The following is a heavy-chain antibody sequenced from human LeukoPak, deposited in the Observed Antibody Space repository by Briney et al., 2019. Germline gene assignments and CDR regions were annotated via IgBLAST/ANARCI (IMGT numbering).Heavy chain of an antibody. V-gene: IGHV3-30-3*01. D-gene: IGHD3-3*01. CDR3: ARDVGVVIGGDFDY. Sequence: GGSLRLSCAASGFTFSSYAMHWVRQAPGKGLEWVAVIYYDGSNKYYADSVKGRFTISRDNSKNTVFLQMNSLRAEDTAVYYGARDVGVVIGGDFDYWGQGTLVTVSS. CDR1: GFTFSSYA. J-gene: IGHJ4*02. CDR2: IYYDGSNK.